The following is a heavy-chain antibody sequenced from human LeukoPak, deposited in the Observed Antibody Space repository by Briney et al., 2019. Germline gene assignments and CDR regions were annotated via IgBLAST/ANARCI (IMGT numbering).Heavy chain of an antibody. J-gene: IGHJ6*02. CDR2: ISWNSGSI. CDR3: ARDGADLNDYYGMDV. D-gene: IGHD1-26*01. Sequence: GGSLRLSCAASGFTFDDYAMHWVRQAPGKGLEWVSGISWNSGSIGYADSVKGRFTISRDNAKNSLYLQMNSLRAEDTAVYYCARDGADLNDYYGMDVWGQGTTVTVSS. V-gene: IGHV3-9*01. CDR1: GFTFDDYA.